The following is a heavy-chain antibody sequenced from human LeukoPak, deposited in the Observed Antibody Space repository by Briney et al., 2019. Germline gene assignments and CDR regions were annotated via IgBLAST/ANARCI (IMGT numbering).Heavy chain of an antibody. CDR1: GFTFSSYW. D-gene: IGHD1-26*01. CDR3: ARFPYSGSYYYFDY. CDR2: ISYDGSNK. J-gene: IGHJ4*02. V-gene: IGHV3-30-3*01. Sequence: GGSLRLSCAASGFTFSSYWMSWVRQAPGKGLEWVAVISYDGSNKYYADSVKGRFTISRDNSKNTLYLQMNSLRAEDTAVYYCARFPYSGSYYYFDYWGQGTLVTVPS.